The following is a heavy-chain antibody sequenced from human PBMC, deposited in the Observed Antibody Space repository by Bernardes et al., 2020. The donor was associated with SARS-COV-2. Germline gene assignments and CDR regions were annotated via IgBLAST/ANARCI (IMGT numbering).Heavy chain of an antibody. J-gene: IGHJ5*02. V-gene: IGHV1-18*01. CDR3: ATVVGYSYGGGWFDP. Sequence: ASVKVSCKASGYTFTSYGISWVRQAPGQGLEWMGWIRADSGNTDYAQKFQGRVTMTTDTSTSTAYMELRSLRSDDTAVYYCATVVGYSYGGGWFDPWGQGTLVTVSS. CDR1: GYTFTSYG. CDR2: IRADSGNT. D-gene: IGHD5-18*01.